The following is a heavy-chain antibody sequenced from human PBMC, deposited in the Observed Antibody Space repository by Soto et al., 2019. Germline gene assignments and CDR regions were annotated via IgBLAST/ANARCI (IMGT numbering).Heavy chain of an antibody. V-gene: IGHV4-59*01. CDR2: IYYSGST. J-gene: IGHJ6*02. Sequence: PSETLSLTCTVSGGSISSYYWSWLRQPPGKGLEWIGYIYYSGSTNYNPSLKSRVTISVDTSKNQFSLKLSSVTAADTAVYYCARDLYSSGWYGGLYYYSGMDVWGQGTTVTVS. CDR3: ARDLYSSGWYGGLYYYSGMDV. D-gene: IGHD6-19*01. CDR1: GGSISSYY.